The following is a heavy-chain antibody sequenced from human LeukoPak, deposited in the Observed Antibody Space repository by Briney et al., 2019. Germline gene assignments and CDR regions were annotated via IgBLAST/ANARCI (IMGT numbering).Heavy chain of an antibody. CDR3: ARAHYYGSWSYDAFDI. Sequence: GGSLRLSCAASGFTFSDHYMDWVRQAPGKGLEWVGRIRDKADSYTTEYAAAVKGRFTIARADSKNSLYLKMNSLKTEDTAVYYCARAHYYGSWSYDAFDIWGQGTMVTVSS. CDR1: GFTFSDHY. J-gene: IGHJ3*02. V-gene: IGHV3-72*01. D-gene: IGHD3-10*01. CDR2: IRDKADSYTT.